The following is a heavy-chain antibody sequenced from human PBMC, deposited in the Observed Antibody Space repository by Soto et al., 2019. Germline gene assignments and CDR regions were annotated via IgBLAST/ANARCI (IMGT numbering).Heavy chain of an antibody. J-gene: IGHJ4*02. D-gene: IGHD3-10*01. V-gene: IGHV3-66*01. CDR1: GFTVSSNY. Sequence: GGSLRLSCAASGFTVSSNYMSWVHQAPGKGLEWVSVIYSGGSTYYADSVKGRFTISRDNSKNTLYLQMNSLRAEDTAVYYCAREDGSGSFDYWGQGTLVTVSS. CDR3: AREDGSGSFDY. CDR2: IYSGGST.